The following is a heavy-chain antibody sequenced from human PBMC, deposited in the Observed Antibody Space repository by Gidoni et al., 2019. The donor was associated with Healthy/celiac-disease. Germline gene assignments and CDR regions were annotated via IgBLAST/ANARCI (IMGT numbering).Heavy chain of an antibody. CDR1: GCSIRSSSYY. Sequence: QLQLQESGPGLVKPSETLSLPCTVSGCSIRSSSYYWGWIRQPPGKGLEWIGSIYYSGSTYYNPSLKSRVTISVDTSKNQFSLKLSSVTAADTAVYYCARLVGAWRGYYFDYWGQGTLVTVSS. CDR3: ARLVGAWRGYYFDY. J-gene: IGHJ4*02. D-gene: IGHD1-26*01. V-gene: IGHV4-39*01. CDR2: IYYSGST.